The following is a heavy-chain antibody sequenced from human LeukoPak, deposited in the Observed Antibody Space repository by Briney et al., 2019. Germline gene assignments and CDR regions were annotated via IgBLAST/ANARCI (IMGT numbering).Heavy chain of an antibody. CDR1: GGSISSSSYY. CDR3: ATPDGSGYYYLY. D-gene: IGHD3-22*01. CDR2: IYYSGST. Sequence: SETLSLTCTVSGGSISSSSYYWGWIRQPPGKGLEWIGNIYYSGSTYYNPSLKSRVTISVDTSKNQFSLKLSSVTAADTAVYYCATPDGSGYYYLYWGQGTLVTVSS. V-gene: IGHV4-39*01. J-gene: IGHJ4*02.